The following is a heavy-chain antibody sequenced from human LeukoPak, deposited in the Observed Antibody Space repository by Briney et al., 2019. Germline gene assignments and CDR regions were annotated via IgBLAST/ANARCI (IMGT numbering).Heavy chain of an antibody. V-gene: IGHV4-59*01. CDR1: GGSISSYY. CDR2: VYYSGST. J-gene: IGHJ4*02. CDR3: ARHYCTGDNCYYFDY. Sequence: SETLSLTCTVSGGSISSYYWSWIRQPPGKGLERIGFVYYSGSTNYNPSLKSRVTLSVDTSKNQFSLKLNSVTAADTAVYYCARHYCTGDNCYYFDYWGQGTLVTVSS. D-gene: IGHD2-15*01.